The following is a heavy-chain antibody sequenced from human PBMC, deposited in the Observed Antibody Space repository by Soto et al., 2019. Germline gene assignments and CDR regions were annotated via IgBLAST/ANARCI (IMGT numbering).Heavy chain of an antibody. D-gene: IGHD3-22*01. CDR1: AINFSSCG. J-gene: IGHJ5*02. CDR2: IWTDGSNE. Sequence: YLRLSYEASAINFSSCGIHWSRQAPGKRLEWVAIIWTDGSNEYYADSVKGKFTISRDNSKNTVYLQGSNHRAEDTAVYFCARDQTDSGGHFHPWRDGT. V-gene: IGHV3-33*01. CDR3: ARDQTDSGGHFHP.